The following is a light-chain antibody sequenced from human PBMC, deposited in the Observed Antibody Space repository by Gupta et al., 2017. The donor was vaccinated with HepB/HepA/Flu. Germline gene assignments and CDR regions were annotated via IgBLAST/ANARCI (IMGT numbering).Light chain of an antibody. J-gene: IGKJ1*01. CDR3: QKGYNTPRT. V-gene: IGKV1-39*01. CDR1: ESINNF. Sequence: DIHMTQPPSSLSASVGDRVTITCRASESINNFLNWYQQTLGKAPKLLIYAASSLQSGGPSRFSGGGSGTDCPITSSSLPAEDCATYYWQKGYNTPRTFGQETKVEIK. CDR2: AAS.